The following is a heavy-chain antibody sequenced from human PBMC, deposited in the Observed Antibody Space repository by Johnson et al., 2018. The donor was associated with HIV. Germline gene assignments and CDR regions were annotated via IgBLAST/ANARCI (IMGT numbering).Heavy chain of an antibody. V-gene: IGHV3-72*01. D-gene: IGHD2-8*01. CDR3: ARATWSDDAFDI. CDR1: GFTFSDHY. CDR2: TRNKANSYTT. Sequence: EVQLVESGGGLVQPGGSLRLSCAASGFTFSDHYMDWVRQTPGKGLEWVGRTRNKANSYTTEYAASVKGRFTISRDDSKNSLYLQMNSLKTEDTAVYYCARATWSDDAFDIWGQGTMVTVSS. J-gene: IGHJ3*02.